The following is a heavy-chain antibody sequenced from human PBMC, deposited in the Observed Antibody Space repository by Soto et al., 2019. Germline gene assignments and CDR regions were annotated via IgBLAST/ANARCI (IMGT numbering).Heavy chain of an antibody. CDR1: GYTFTGYT. V-gene: IGHV1-2*02. CDR3: ATEMATIKGFFDK. D-gene: IGHD2-8*01. J-gene: IGHJ4*02. Sequence: QAHLVQSGAEVKKPGASVKVSCKASGYTFTGYTFHWVRQAPGHGLEWMAWINSSSSDSSFAPKIQGRVTVTMDAPSSTAYMELTRLSSDDTAVYYCATEMATIKGFFDKWGQGTPVAVSS. CDR2: INSSSSDS.